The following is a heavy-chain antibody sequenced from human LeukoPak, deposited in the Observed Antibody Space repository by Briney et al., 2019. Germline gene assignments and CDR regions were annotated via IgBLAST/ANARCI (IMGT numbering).Heavy chain of an antibody. D-gene: IGHD5-18*01. J-gene: IGHJ4*02. CDR3: ARANSYVHAFDY. V-gene: IGHV4-59*01. CDR2: IYYSRST. Sequence: PSETLSLTCTVSGGSINKYYWSWIRQPPGKGLEWIGYIYYSRSTNYNPSLKSRVTISVDTAKNQFSLKLSSVTAADTAVYYCARANSYVHAFDYWGQGTLVTVSS. CDR1: GGSINKYY.